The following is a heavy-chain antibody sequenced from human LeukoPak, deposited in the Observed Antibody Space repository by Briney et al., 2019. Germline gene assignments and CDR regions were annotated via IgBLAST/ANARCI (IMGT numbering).Heavy chain of an antibody. D-gene: IGHD3-10*01. CDR2: IYYSGST. CDR3: ARHPRRSGSAPFDY. J-gene: IGHJ4*02. Sequence: SETLSLTCTVSGGSISSYYWSWIRQPPGKGLEWIGYIYYSGSTNYNPSLKSRVTISVDTSKNQFSLKLSSVTAADTAVYYCARHPRRSGSAPFDYCGQGTLVIVS. V-gene: IGHV4-59*08. CDR1: GGSISSYY.